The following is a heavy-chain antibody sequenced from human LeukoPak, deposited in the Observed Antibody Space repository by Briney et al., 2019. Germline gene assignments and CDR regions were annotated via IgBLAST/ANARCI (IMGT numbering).Heavy chain of an antibody. V-gene: IGHV3-23*01. CDR1: GFTFSSYV. CDR3: AESYDYVWGSYRSSGYYFDY. CDR2: ISGGGGST. Sequence: GASLRLSCAASGFTFSSYVMSWVRQAPGKGLEWVSAISGGGGSTYYADSVKCRFTISRDNSKNTLYLQMNSLRAEDTAVYYCAESYDYVWGSYRSSGYYFDYWGQGTLVTVSP. D-gene: IGHD3-16*02. J-gene: IGHJ4*02.